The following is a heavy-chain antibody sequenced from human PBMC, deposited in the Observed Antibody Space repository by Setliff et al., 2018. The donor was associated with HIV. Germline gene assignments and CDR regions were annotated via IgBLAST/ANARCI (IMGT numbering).Heavy chain of an antibody. D-gene: IGHD2-15*01. Sequence: SETLSLTCTVSGGSISSSSYYWGWIRQPPGKGLEWIGSLYYSGTTYYNPSLKSRLTISVDTSKNQFSLKLSSVTAADTAVYYCARPRLRGSGGGFPMDVWGKGTTVTVS. V-gene: IGHV4-39*01. CDR1: GGSISSSSYY. CDR2: LYYSGTT. J-gene: IGHJ6*03. CDR3: ARPRLRGSGGGFPMDV.